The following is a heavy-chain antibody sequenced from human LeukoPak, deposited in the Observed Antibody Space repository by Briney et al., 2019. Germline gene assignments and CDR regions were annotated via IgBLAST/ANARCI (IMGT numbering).Heavy chain of an antibody. V-gene: IGHV4-59*01. D-gene: IGHD3-9*01. Sequence: SETLSLTCTVSGGSISTYSWSWIRQPPGKGLEWIGYIYYSGNTNYNPSLKSRVTISVDTPKNQFSLKLSSVTAADTAVYYCARVRLVGYDILTGYYSFDYWRQGTLVTVSS. CDR2: IYYSGNT. CDR1: GGSISTYS. J-gene: IGHJ4*02. CDR3: ARVRLVGYDILTGYYSFDY.